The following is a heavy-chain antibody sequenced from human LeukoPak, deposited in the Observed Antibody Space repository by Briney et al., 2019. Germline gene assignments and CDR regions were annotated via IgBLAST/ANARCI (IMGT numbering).Heavy chain of an antibody. D-gene: IGHD3-22*01. CDR1: GYSISSGYY. Sequence: SETLSLTCTVSGYSISSGYYWGWIRQPPGKGLEWIGSIYHSGSTYYNPSLKSRVTISVDTSRNQFSLKLSSVTAADTAVYYCARGITMIVVVTSYGMDVWGQGTTVTVSS. CDR2: IYHSGST. CDR3: ARGITMIVVVTSYGMDV. J-gene: IGHJ6*02. V-gene: IGHV4-38-2*02.